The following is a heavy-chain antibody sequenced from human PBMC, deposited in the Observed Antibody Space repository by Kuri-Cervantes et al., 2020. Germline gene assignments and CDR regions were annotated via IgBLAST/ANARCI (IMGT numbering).Heavy chain of an antibody. CDR2: MNPNSGNT. J-gene: IGHJ1*01. V-gene: IGHV1-8*01. Sequence: ASVQVSCKASGYTFTSYDINWVRQDTGQGLQWMGWMNPNSGNTGYAQKPQGRLTMTTDTSTSTAYMELRSLRSDDTAVYYCAKDLGYCSGGRCPSWGQGNLVTVSS. CDR1: GYTFTSYD. CDR3: AKDLGYCSGGRCPS. D-gene: IGHD2-15*01.